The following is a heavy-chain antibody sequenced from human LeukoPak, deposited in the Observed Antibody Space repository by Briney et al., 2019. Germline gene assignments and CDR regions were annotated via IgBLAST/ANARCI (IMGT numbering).Heavy chain of an antibody. CDR1: GFTFSSYY. CDR3: ARGNYYGMDV. CDR2: IKSDERST. V-gene: IGHV3-74*01. J-gene: IGHJ6*02. Sequence: PGGSLRLSCAASGFTFSSYYIHWVRQAPGKGLVWVSGIKSDERSTSYADSVKGRFTISRDNAKNTLYLQMNSLRAEDTAVYYRARGNYYGMDVWGQGTTVTVSS.